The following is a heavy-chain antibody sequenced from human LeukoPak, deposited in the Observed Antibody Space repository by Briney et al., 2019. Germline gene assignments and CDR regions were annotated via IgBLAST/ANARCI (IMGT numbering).Heavy chain of an antibody. J-gene: IGHJ6*02. Sequence: GRSLRLSCAASGFTFSSYAMHWVRQAPGKGLEWVAVISYNGGNKFYADSVKGRFTIFRDNSKNTLSLQMNSLRTEDTAVYFCARVNSAGWLIYGMDVWGQGTTVTVSS. D-gene: IGHD6-19*01. CDR2: ISYNGGNK. CDR1: GFTFSSYA. CDR3: ARVNSAGWLIYGMDV. V-gene: IGHV3-30-3*01.